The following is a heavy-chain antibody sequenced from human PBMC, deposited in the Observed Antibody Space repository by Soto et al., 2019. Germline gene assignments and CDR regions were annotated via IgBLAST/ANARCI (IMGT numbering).Heavy chain of an antibody. CDR3: ATRDTGRVY. J-gene: IGHJ4*02. CDR2: SHQRGNT. CDR1: GVSIGSHDW. Sequence: QVQLQESGPGLVKPSGTLSLTCAVSGVSIGSHDWWTWVRQPPGKGLEWIGESHQRGNTNYNSSLASRVTISLDKSKNPFSLQLSSVTVADTAVYYCATRDTGRVYWGQGTLVTVSS. V-gene: IGHV4-4*02. D-gene: IGHD5-18*01.